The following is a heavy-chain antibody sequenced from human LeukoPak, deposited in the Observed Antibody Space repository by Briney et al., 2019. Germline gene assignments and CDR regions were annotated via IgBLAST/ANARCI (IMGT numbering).Heavy chain of an antibody. CDR1: GGSISSTGSF. D-gene: IGHD6-6*01. CDR3: ASPVSARLDAFDI. CDR2: IYSGGIT. J-gene: IGHJ3*02. Sequence: SETLSLTCTVSGGSISSTGSFWGWIRQPPGKGLEWIGSIYSGGITYYNPSLKSRVTISEDTSKNQFSLKLSSVTAADTAVYYCASPVSARLDAFDIWGQGTMVTVSS. V-gene: IGHV4-39*07.